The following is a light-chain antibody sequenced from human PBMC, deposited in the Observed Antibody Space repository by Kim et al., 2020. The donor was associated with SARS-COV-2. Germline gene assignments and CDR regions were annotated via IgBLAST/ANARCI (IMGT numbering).Light chain of an antibody. CDR2: YVS. CDR3: HQSSSLPLT. Sequence: EVVLTQSPEFQSVTPKKKVTITCRASEGVRTSLHWYQQKPGQSPKLLIKYVSQSLSGVPSRFSGAGSGTHFTLTIDSLEVEDAATYYCHQSSSLPLTFGGGTKVDIK. CDR1: EGVRTS. V-gene: IGKV6-21*01. J-gene: IGKJ4*01.